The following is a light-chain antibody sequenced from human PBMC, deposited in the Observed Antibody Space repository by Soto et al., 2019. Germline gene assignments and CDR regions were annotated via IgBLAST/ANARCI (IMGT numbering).Light chain of an antibody. CDR1: QTISSW. CDR3: QHYNSYSEA. Sequence: EIQMTQSPSTLSGSGGDRVTITCRASQTISSWLAWYQQKPGKAPKLLIYKASTLKSGVPSRFSGSGSGTEFTLTISSLQPDDFSTYYCQHYNSYSEAFGQGTKVELK. CDR2: KAS. J-gene: IGKJ1*01. V-gene: IGKV1-5*03.